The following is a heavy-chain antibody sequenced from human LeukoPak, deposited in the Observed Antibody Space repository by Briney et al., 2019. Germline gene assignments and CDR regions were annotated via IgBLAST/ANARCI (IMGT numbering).Heavy chain of an antibody. CDR2: INHSGST. D-gene: IGHD6-19*01. CDR3: ARAGWENDY. V-gene: IGHV4-34*01. Sequence: KPSETLSLTCAVYGGSFSGYYWSWIRQPPGKGLEWIGEINHSGSTNYNPSLKSRVTISVDTSKNQFSLKLSSVTAADTAVYYCARAGWENDYWGQGTLVTVSS. CDR1: GGSFSGYY. J-gene: IGHJ4*02.